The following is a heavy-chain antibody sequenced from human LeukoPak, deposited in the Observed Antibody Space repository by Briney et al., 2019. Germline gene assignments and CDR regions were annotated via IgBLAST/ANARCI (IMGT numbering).Heavy chain of an antibody. V-gene: IGHV3-21*01. CDR1: GFIFSSYP. Sequence: GGSLRLSCAASGFIFSSYPMDWVRQAPGKGLEWVSTISGTSSYIQYADSVKGRFTISRDNAKNSLYLQMSSLRAEDTAVYYCARDLGCTNGVCYPPNWFDPWGQGTLVTVSS. J-gene: IGHJ5*02. D-gene: IGHD2-8*01. CDR2: ISGTSSYI. CDR3: ARDLGCTNGVCYPPNWFDP.